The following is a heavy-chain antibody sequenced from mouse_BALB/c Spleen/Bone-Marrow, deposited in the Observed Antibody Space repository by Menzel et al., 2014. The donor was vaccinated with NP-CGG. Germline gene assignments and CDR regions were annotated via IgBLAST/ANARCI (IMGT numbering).Heavy chain of an antibody. D-gene: IGHD2-1*01. Sequence: EVKLMESGAELVKPGASVKLSCTASGFNIKDTYMHWVKPRPEQGLEWIGRIDPANGNTKYDPKFQGKATITADTSSYTAYLQLSSLTSEDTAVYYCARNGNYGAWFAYWGQGTLVTVSA. CDR2: IDPANGNT. CDR1: GFNIKDTY. J-gene: IGHJ3*01. V-gene: IGHV14-3*02. CDR3: ARNGNYGAWFAY.